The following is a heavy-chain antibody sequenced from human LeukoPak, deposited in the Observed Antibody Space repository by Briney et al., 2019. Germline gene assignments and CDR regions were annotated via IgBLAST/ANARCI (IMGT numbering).Heavy chain of an antibody. J-gene: IGHJ4*02. V-gene: IGHV4-39*01. Sequence: PSETLSLTCTVSGGSISSSSYYWGWIRQPPGKGLEWIGSTYYSGSTYYNPSLKSQVTISVDRSNNPFSLKLSSVSAADRAVYYGARLAGSCSGRLPRCYLDYWGQETPSPSPQ. CDR3: ARLAGSCSGRLPRCYLDY. CDR2: TYYSGST. D-gene: IGHD3-10*02. CDR1: GGSISSSSYY.